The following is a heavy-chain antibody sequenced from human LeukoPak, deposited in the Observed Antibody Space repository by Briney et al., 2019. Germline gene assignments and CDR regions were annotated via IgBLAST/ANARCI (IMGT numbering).Heavy chain of an antibody. D-gene: IGHD4-17*01. V-gene: IGHV3-21*01. CDR2: ISSSSSYI. J-gene: IGHJ4*02. CDR1: GFIFSRYS. Sequence: PGGSLRLSCAASGFIFSRYSMNWVRQAPGKGLEWVSSISSSSSYISYADSVKGRFTISRDNAKDSLNLQMNSLRAEDTAVYYCARGGDYGFYYFDYWGQGTLVTVSS. CDR3: ARGGDYGFYYFDY.